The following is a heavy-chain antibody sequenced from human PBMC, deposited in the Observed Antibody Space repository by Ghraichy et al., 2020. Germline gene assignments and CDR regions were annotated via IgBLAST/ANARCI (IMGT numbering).Heavy chain of an antibody. Sequence: GESLNISCKGSGYSFTSYWIGWVRQMPGKGLEWMGIIYPGDSDTRYSPSFQGQVTISADKSISTAYLQWSSLKASDTAMYYCAIQSTGTTDAFDIWGQGTMVTVSS. J-gene: IGHJ3*02. D-gene: IGHD1-7*01. CDR2: IYPGDSDT. V-gene: IGHV5-51*01. CDR1: GYSFTSYW. CDR3: AIQSTGTTDAFDI.